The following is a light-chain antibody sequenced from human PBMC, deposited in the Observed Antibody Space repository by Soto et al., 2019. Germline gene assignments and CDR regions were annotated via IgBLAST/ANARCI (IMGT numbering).Light chain of an antibody. CDR3: QQSYNTPVT. CDR2: AAS. CDR1: QRIDIY. J-gene: IGKJ1*01. V-gene: IGKV1-39*01. Sequence: DIQMTQSPSSLSASVGDRVTITCRASQRIDIYLNWYHQKPGKAPKLLIYAASNLQTGVPSRFSGSRSGTDSTLTISSLQPEDFATYYCQQSYNTPVTFGQGTKVDIK.